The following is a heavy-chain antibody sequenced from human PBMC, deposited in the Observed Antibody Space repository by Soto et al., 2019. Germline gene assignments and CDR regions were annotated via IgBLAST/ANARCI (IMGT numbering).Heavy chain of an antibody. D-gene: IGHD3-10*01. V-gene: IGHV3-23*01. CDR3: AKDLRGSLVFGLFDP. Sequence: GGSLRLSCAASGFTFSSYWMSWVRQAPGKGLEWVSSVSGGGHNTYYADSVKGRFTISRDNSKNTLYLQMNSPRDEDTAVYYCAKDLRGSLVFGLFDPWGQGTLVTVSS. J-gene: IGHJ5*02. CDR1: GFTFSSYW. CDR2: VSGGGHNT.